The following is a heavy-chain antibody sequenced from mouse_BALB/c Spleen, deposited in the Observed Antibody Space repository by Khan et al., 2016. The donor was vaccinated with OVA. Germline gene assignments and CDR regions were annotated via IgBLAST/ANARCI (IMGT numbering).Heavy chain of an antibody. CDR1: GYTFTNYG. CDR3: ARGGYSGTMDY. CDR2: INTYTGEP. D-gene: IGHD2-14*01. J-gene: IGHJ4*01. Sequence: QIQLVQSGPELKKPGETVKISCKASGYTFTNYGMNWVKQAPGKGLKWMGWINTYTGEPTYDDDFKGRFAFSLETSASTAYLQINNLKNEDTATYFCARGGYSGTMDYWGQGTSVTVSS. V-gene: IGHV9-3-1*01.